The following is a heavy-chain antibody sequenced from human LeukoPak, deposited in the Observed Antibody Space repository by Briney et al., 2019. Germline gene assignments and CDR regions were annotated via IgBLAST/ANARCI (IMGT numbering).Heavy chain of an antibody. CDR2: IYYSGST. D-gene: IGHD3-10*01. V-gene: IGHV4-59*08. CDR3: ASGDSTYYYGSGIPFYGMDV. Sequence: SETLSLTCTVSGGSISSYYWSWIRQPPGKGLEWIGYIYYSGSTNYNPSLKSRVTISVDTSKNQFSLKLSSVTAADTAVYYCASGDSTYYYGSGIPFYGMDVWGQGTTVTVSS. J-gene: IGHJ6*02. CDR1: GGSISSYY.